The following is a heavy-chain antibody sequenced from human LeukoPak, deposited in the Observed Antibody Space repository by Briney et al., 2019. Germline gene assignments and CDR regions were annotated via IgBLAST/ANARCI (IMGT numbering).Heavy chain of an antibody. Sequence: PSETLSLTCTVSGGSISSYYWSWIRQPPGKGLEWIGSIYYSGSTYYNPSLQSRVTISVDTSKNQFSLKLSSVTAADTAVYYCARQGNGVDYWGQGTLVTVSS. CDR1: GGSISSYY. J-gene: IGHJ4*02. V-gene: IGHV4-59*05. D-gene: IGHD1-1*01. CDR3: ARQGNGVDY. CDR2: IYYSGST.